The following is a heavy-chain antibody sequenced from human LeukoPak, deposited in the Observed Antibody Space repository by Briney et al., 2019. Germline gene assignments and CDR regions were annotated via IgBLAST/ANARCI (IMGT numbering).Heavy chain of an antibody. CDR1: GGSFSGYY. CDR3: ARDVVVVLRRDPYYYYYGMDV. CDR2: INHSGST. Sequence: SETLSLTCAVYGGSFSGYYWSWIRQPPGKGLEWIGEINHSGSTNYNPSLKSRATISVDTSKNQFSLKLSSVTAADTAVYYCARDVVVVLRRDPYYYYYGMDVWGQGTTVTVSS. J-gene: IGHJ6*02. V-gene: IGHV4-34*01. D-gene: IGHD2-2*01.